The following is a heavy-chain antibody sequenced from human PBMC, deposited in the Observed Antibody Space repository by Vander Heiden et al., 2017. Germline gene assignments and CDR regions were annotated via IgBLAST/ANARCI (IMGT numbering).Heavy chain of an antibody. CDR2: INHSGSN. CDR1: GGSFSGYY. D-gene: IGHD2-2*01. V-gene: IGHV4-34*01. J-gene: IGHJ4*02. CDR3: ARVPYLDY. Sequence: QVQLQQWGAGLLKPSETLSLTCAVYGGSFSGYYWSWIRQPPGKGLEWIGEINHSGSNNYNPSLKSRVTISVDTSKNQFSLKLSSVTAADTAVYYCARVPYLDYWGQGTLVTVSS.